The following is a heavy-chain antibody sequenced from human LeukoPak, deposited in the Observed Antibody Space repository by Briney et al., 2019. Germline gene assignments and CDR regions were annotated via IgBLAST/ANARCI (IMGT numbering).Heavy chain of an antibody. CDR2: ISWNSGSI. J-gene: IGHJ4*02. CDR3: AKDIEGYQLLPDY. Sequence: PGGSLRLSCAASGFTFDDYAMHWVRQAPGKGLEWVSGISWNSGSIGCADSVKGRFTISRDNAKNSLYLQMNSLRAEDTALYYCAKDIEGYQLLPDYWGQGTLVTVSS. D-gene: IGHD2-2*01. CDR1: GFTFDDYA. V-gene: IGHV3-9*01.